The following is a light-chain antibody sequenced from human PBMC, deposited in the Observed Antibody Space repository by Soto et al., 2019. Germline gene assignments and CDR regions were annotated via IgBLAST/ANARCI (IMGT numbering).Light chain of an antibody. J-gene: IGKJ3*01. CDR1: QSVGSS. CDR3: QQYDDWPLT. Sequence: VLTQSPATLSVSPGEGATLSCRASQSVGSSLAWYQQKPGQAPRLLMFDSSTRATVVPDKSSGSGSGTECTLAISSLQSEDFASFVCQQYDDWPLTFGPGTRVDI. CDR2: DSS. V-gene: IGKV3-15*01.